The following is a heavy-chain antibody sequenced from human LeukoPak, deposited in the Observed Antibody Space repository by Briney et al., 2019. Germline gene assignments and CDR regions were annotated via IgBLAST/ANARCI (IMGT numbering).Heavy chain of an antibody. Sequence: GGSLRLSCAASGFTFSSYSIGWVRQAPGKGLEWVSAISGSGGSTQYADSVRGRLTISRDNSKNTLYLQMNSLRAEDTAVYYCAKHDSSGYLYYFDYWGQGTLVTVSS. V-gene: IGHV3-23*01. CDR2: ISGSGGST. J-gene: IGHJ4*02. CDR1: GFTFSSYS. CDR3: AKHDSSGYLYYFDY. D-gene: IGHD3-22*01.